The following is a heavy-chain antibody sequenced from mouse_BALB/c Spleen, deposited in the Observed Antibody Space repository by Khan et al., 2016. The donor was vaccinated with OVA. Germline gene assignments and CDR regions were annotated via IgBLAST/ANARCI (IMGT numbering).Heavy chain of an antibody. CDR1: GYTFTTAG. V-gene: IGHV9-4*02. J-gene: IGHJ4*01. CDR3: ARGGAAYYRNDGGAMEY. D-gene: IGHD2-14*01. Sequence: QVQLQQPGPELKKPGETVRISCKASGYTFTTAGIQWVQKMPGKGLKWIGWINTHSGVPKYAEDFKGRFAFSLEISVSTAYLQLTNLKNEDTATYFCARGGAAYYRNDGGAMEYWGQGTSVTVSS. CDR2: INTHSGVP.